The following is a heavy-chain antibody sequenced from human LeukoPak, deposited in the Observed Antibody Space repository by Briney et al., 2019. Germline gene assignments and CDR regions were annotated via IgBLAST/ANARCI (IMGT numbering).Heavy chain of an antibody. J-gene: IGHJ3*02. CDR3: ARPYYDGSHDAFDI. Sequence: PGGSLRLSCAASGFTFSDYYMSWIRQAPGKGLEWVSYISSSGSTIYYADSVKGRFTISRDNAKNSLYLQMNSLRAEDTAVYYRARPYYDGSHDAFDIWGQGTMVTVSS. V-gene: IGHV3-11*01. CDR1: GFTFSDYY. D-gene: IGHD3-22*01. CDR2: ISSSGSTI.